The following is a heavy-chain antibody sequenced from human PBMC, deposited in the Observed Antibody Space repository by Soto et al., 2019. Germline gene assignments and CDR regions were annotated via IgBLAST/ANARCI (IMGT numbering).Heavy chain of an antibody. D-gene: IGHD4-4*01. CDR2: ISGSAGST. J-gene: IGHJ6*02. Sequence: VGSLRLSCAASGFTFSSYAMSWVRQAQGKGLEWVSAISGSAGSTYYADSVKGRFTISRDNSKNTLYLQMNSLRAEDTAVYYCAKDLDYSPASDYYYGMDVWGQGTTVTVSS. CDR1: GFTFSSYA. CDR3: AKDLDYSPASDYYYGMDV. V-gene: IGHV3-23*01.